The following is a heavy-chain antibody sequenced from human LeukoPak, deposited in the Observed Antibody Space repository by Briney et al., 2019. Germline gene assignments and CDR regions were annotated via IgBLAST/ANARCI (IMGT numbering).Heavy chain of an antibody. J-gene: IGHJ4*02. D-gene: IGHD4-23*01. V-gene: IGHV4-34*01. CDR1: GGSFSGYY. Sequence: SETLSLTCAVYGGSFSGYYWSWIRQPPGKGLEWIGEINHSESTNYNPSLKSRVTISVDTSKKQFSLKLSSVTAADTAVYYCARGAYGGNSASFDYWGQGTLVTVSS. CDR3: ARGAYGGNSASFDY. CDR2: INHSEST.